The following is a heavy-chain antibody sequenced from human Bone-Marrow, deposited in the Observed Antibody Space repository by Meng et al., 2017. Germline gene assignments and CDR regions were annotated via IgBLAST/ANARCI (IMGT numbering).Heavy chain of an antibody. CDR3: ARDCCSGYLKYNWFDP. D-gene: IGHD3-22*01. V-gene: IGHV4-59*01. Sequence: SETLSLTCTVSGGSISGSYWSWIRQPPGKGLEWIGYISHSGTPNYDPSLRSRVTISVDTSKNQFSLKLSSVTAADTAVYYCARDCCSGYLKYNWFDPWGQGTLVTVSS. CDR1: GGSISGSY. CDR2: ISHSGTP. J-gene: IGHJ5*02.